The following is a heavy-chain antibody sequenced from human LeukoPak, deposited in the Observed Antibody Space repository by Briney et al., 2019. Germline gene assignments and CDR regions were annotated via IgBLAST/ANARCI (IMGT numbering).Heavy chain of an antibody. CDR3: ARDKLESGSNARFDY. D-gene: IGHD1-26*01. CDR2: IIPIFGTA. Sequence: ASVKVSCKASGGTFSSYAISWVRQAPGQGLEWMGRIIPIFGTANYAQKFQGRVTITTDESTSTAYMEPSSLRSEDTAVYYCARDKLESGSNARFDYWGQGTLVTVSS. CDR1: GGTFSSYA. V-gene: IGHV1-69*05. J-gene: IGHJ4*02.